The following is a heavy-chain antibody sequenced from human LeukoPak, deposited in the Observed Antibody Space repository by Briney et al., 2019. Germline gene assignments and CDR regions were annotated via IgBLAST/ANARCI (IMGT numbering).Heavy chain of an antibody. V-gene: IGHV3-7*01. CDR3: AKGGNSYYYDTESDY. CDR2: IKQDGSEK. Sequence: GGSLRLSCAASGFTFSSYWMSWVRQAPGKGLEWVANIKQDGSEKYYVDSVKGRFTISRDNAKNSLYLQMNSLRAEDTAVYYCAKGGNSYYYDTESDYWGQGTLVTVSS. J-gene: IGHJ4*02. D-gene: IGHD3-22*01. CDR1: GFTFSSYW.